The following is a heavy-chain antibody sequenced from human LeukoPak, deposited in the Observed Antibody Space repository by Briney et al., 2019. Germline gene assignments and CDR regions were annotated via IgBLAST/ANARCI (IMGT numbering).Heavy chain of an antibody. Sequence: SETLSLTCTVSGGSISSSRYYWGWIRQPPGKGLEWIGSIYYSGNTYHNPSLKSRVTISLDTSKNQFSLKLSSVTAADTAVYYCARDEWVQNYGSGPEPRDAFDIWGQGTMVTVSS. CDR2: IYYSGNT. J-gene: IGHJ3*02. D-gene: IGHD3-10*01. CDR1: GGSISSSRYY. CDR3: ARDEWVQNYGSGPEPRDAFDI. V-gene: IGHV4-39*07.